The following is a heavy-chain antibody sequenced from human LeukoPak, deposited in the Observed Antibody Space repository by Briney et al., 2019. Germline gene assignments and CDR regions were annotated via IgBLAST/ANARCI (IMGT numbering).Heavy chain of an antibody. CDR1: GFTFNHYA. CDR3: AKGYSSSYLRNAFDI. J-gene: IGHJ3*02. D-gene: IGHD2-15*01. V-gene: IGHV3-23*01. Sequence: TGGSLSLSCAASGFTFNHYAMNWVRQAPGKGLEWVSGITGSGSTTSYADSVKGRFTISRDNAKNTLSLQMNTLRVDDTAVYYCAKGYSSSYLRNAFDIWGQGTMVTVSS. CDR2: ITGSGSTT.